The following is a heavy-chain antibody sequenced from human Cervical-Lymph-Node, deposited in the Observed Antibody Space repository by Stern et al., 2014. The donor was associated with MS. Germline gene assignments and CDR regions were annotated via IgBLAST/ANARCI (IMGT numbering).Heavy chain of an antibody. D-gene: IGHD2-2*01. CDR2: IFSNDQK. Sequence: QITLKESGPVLIKPTETLTLTCTVSGFSLSNGRMGVSWIRQPPGKALEWLAHIFSNDQKSYRASLRSRLTISKDTSKSQVVLTMTYMDPVDTATYYCVRTPGPQEAAASNWFDPWGQGTLVTVSS. CDR3: VRTPGPQEAAASNWFDP. J-gene: IGHJ5*02. V-gene: IGHV2-26*01. CDR1: GFSLSNGRMG.